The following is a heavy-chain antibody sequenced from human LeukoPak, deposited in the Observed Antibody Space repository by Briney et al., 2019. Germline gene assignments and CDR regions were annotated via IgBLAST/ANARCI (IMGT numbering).Heavy chain of an antibody. CDR2: FDPEDGET. Sequence: GASVKVSCKVSGYTLTELSMHWVRQAPGKGLEWMGGFDPEDGETIYAQKFQGRVTMTEDTSTDTAYMELSSLRSEDTAVYYCATYRYYDFWSGYYNFDYWGQGTLVTVSS. J-gene: IGHJ4*02. D-gene: IGHD3-3*01. CDR3: ATYRYYDFWSGYYNFDY. CDR1: GYTLTELS. V-gene: IGHV1-24*01.